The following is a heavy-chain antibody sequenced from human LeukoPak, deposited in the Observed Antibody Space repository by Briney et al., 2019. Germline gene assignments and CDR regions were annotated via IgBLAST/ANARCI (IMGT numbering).Heavy chain of an antibody. CDR1: GFTLSSYG. CDR3: AKDLIVLAAVMHGWFDP. V-gene: IGHV3-30*18. Sequence: GRSLRLSCAASGFTLSSYGMHWVRQAPGKGLQWVAVISYDGSNKYYADSVKGRFTISRDNSKNTLDLQMNSLRAEDTAVYYCAKDLIVLAAVMHGWFDPWGQGTLVTVSS. D-gene: IGHD2-2*01. J-gene: IGHJ5*02. CDR2: ISYDGSNK.